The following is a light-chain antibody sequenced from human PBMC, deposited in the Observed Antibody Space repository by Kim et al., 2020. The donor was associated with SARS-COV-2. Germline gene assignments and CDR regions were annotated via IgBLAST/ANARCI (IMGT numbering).Light chain of an antibody. Sequence: LSQPASVSGSPGQSITISCTGTSSDVGGYNYVSWYQQHPGKAPKLMIYDVSNRPSGVSNRFSGSKSGNTASLTISGLQAEDEADYYCSSYTSSSTFYV. V-gene: IGLV2-14*03. CDR2: DVS. J-gene: IGLJ1*01. CDR1: SSDVGGYNY. CDR3: SSYTSSSTFYV.